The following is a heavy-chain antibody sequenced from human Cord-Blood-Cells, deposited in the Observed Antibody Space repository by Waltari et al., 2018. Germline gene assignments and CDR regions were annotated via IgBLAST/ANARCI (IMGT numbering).Heavy chain of an antibody. CDR2: IHTSGST. CDR3: AREGTYYDFWSGYSNWFDP. D-gene: IGHD3-3*01. Sequence: QVQLQASGPGLVKPSETLSLTCTVSGGSISSYYWSWIRQPAGKGLEWIGRIHTSGSTNYNPSLKGRVPMSVDTSKNQFSLKLSSVTAADTAVYYCAREGTYYDFWSGYSNWFDPWGQGTLVTVSS. J-gene: IGHJ5*02. V-gene: IGHV4-4*07. CDR1: GGSISSYY.